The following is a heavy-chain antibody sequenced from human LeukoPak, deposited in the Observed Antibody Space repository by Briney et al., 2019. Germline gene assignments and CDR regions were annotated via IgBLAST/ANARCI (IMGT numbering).Heavy chain of an antibody. D-gene: IGHD2-15*01. Sequence: GGSLRLSCAASESTFTKFWVHWVRQAPGKGLVWVSFINRDGTTTTYADSVKGRFTVSRDNAKNTLYLQMNSLRAEDTAVYYCARGSYYGMDVWGQGTTVTVSS. CDR3: ARGSYYGMDV. J-gene: IGHJ6*02. CDR2: INRDGTTT. V-gene: IGHV3-74*03. CDR1: ESTFTKFW.